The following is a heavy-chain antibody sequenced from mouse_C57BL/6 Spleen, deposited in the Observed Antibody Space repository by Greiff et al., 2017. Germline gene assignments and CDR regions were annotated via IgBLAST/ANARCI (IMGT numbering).Heavy chain of an antibody. CDR3: ASYYDYDEGGAMDY. D-gene: IGHD2-4*01. CDR2: IYPGSGST. V-gene: IGHV1-55*01. Sequence: QVQLQQPGAELVKPGASVKMSCKASGYTFTSYWITWVKQRPGQGLEWIGDIYPGSGSTNYNEKFKSKATLTVDTSSSTAYMQLSSLTSEDSAVYYCASYYDYDEGGAMDYWGQGTSVTVSS. J-gene: IGHJ4*01. CDR1: GYTFTSYW.